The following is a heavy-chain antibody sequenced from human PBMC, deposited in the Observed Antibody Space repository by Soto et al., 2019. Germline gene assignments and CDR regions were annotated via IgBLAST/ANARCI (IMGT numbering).Heavy chain of an antibody. Sequence: GGSLRLSCAASGFTFSRYSMNWVRQAPGKGLEWVSYISSSSSTIYYADSVKGRFTISRDNAKNSLYLQMNSMRDEDTAVYYCARESSSYNWFDPWGQGTMVTVSS. V-gene: IGHV3-48*02. J-gene: IGHJ5*02. CDR3: ARESSSYNWFDP. CDR2: ISSSSSTI. CDR1: GFTFSRYS. D-gene: IGHD6-13*01.